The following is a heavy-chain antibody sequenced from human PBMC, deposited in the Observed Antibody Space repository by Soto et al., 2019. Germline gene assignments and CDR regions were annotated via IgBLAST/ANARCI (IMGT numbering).Heavy chain of an antibody. Sequence: EVHLVESGGGLVRPGGSLRLSCAGFISGYSMIWVRQAPGQGLEWLSHISSSGIFTDYAESVKGRFTISRDNAKNSLYLQMNSMRAEYTAGYHCAPNEFSVDYWGQGTLVTVSS. CDR3: APNEFSVDY. CDR2: ISSSGIFT. J-gene: IGHJ4*02. D-gene: IGHD1-1*01. V-gene: IGHV3-21*04. CDR1: FISGYS.